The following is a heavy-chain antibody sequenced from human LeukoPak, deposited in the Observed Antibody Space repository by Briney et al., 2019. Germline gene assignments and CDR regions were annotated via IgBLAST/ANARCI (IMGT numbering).Heavy chain of an antibody. Sequence: ASVKVSCNASGYTFTSYAMNWVRQAPGQGLEWMGWINTNTGNPTYAQGFTGRFVFSLDTSVSTAYLQISSLKAEDTAVYHCARAGVVVIEDAFDIWGQGTMVTVSS. J-gene: IGHJ3*02. CDR1: GYTFTSYA. D-gene: IGHD3-22*01. CDR2: INTNTGNP. V-gene: IGHV7-4-1*02. CDR3: ARAGVVVIEDAFDI.